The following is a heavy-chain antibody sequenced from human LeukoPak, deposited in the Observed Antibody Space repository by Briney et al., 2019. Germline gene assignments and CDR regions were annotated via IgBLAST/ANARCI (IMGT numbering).Heavy chain of an antibody. CDR2: ISYDGNNK. CDR3: AKDRGYGGNSGMGY. V-gene: IGHV3-30*18. CDR1: GFTFSNYG. Sequence: GRSLRLSCAASGFTFSNYGMHWVRQAPGKGLEWVAVISYDGNNKYYADSVKGRFTISRDNSEDTLYLQMNSLRPEDTAVYYCAKDRGYGGNSGMGYWGQGTLVTVSS. D-gene: IGHD4-23*01. J-gene: IGHJ4*02.